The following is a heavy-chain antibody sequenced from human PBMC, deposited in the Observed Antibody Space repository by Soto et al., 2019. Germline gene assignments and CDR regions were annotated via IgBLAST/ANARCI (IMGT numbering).Heavy chain of an antibody. V-gene: IGHV3-48*02. CDR2: ISSSSSTI. J-gene: IGHJ6*02. D-gene: IGHD3-10*01. Sequence: EVQLVESGGGLVQPGGSLRLSCAASGFTFSSYSMNWVRQAPGKGLEWVSYISSSSSTIYYADSVKGRFTISRDNAKNSLYLQMNSLRDEDTAVYYCARDRLWFGEVVEGNYYYGMDVWGQGTTVTVSS. CDR3: ARDRLWFGEVVEGNYYYGMDV. CDR1: GFTFSSYS.